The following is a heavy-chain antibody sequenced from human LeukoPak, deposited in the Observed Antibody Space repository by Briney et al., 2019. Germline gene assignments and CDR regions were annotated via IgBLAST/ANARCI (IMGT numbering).Heavy chain of an antibody. J-gene: IGHJ4*02. Sequence: GGSLRLSCEASGFTFSGSDIHWVRQASGKGLEWVGRITTKASNYATAYGASVKGRFTISRDDSENTAYLQMDSLKTEDTAVYYCTTYRSGHYWGQGTLVTVSS. CDR2: ITTKASNYAT. D-gene: IGHD6-19*01. V-gene: IGHV3-73*01. CDR3: TTYRSGHY. CDR1: GFTFSGSD.